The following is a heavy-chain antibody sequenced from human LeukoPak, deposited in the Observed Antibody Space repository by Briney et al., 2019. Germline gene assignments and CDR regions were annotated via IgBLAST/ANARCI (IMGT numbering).Heavy chain of an antibody. J-gene: IGHJ5*02. CDR2: IIPIFGTA. V-gene: IGHV1-69*13. D-gene: IGHD2-15*01. Sequence: ASVKVSCKASGYTFTGYYMHWVRQAPGQGLEWMGGIIPIFGTANYAQKFQGRVTITADESTSTAYMELSSLRSEDTAVYYCARDLDCSGGSCYSDNWFDPWGQGTLVTVSS. CDR3: ARDLDCSGGSCYSDNWFDP. CDR1: GYTFTGYY.